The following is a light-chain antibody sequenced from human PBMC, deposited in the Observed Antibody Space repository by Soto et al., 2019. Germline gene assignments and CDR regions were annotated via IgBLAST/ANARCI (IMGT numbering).Light chain of an antibody. J-gene: IGLJ3*02. CDR1: SGHSTYA. V-gene: IGLV4-69*01. CDR2: LNSDGSH. CDR3: QTWGSGIWV. Sequence: QPVLTQSPSASASLGASVKLTCTLSSGHSTYAIAWHQQQPEKGPRYLMNLNSDGSHTKGDGIPGRFSGSSSGAERYLIISSLQSEDEADYYCQTWGSGIWVFGGGTKLTVL.